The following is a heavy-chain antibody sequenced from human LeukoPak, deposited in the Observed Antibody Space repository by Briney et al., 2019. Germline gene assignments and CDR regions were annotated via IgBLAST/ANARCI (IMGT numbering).Heavy chain of an antibody. D-gene: IGHD3-10*01. J-gene: IGHJ4*02. V-gene: IGHV1-8*03. CDR2: MNPNSGNT. CDR1: GYTFTSYD. CDR3: ARGQRSVLWFGELKYIPNLHY. Sequence: GASVTVSCKASGYTFTSYDINWVRQATGQGLEWMGWMNPNSGNTGYAQKFQGRVTITRNTSISTAYMELSSLRSEDTAVYYCARGQRSVLWFGELKYIPNLHYWGQGTLVTVSS.